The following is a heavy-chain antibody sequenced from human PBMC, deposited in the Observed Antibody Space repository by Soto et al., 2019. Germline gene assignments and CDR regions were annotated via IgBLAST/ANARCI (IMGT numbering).Heavy chain of an antibody. Sequence: QVQLVESGGGVVQPGRSLRLSCAASGFTFSSYGMHWVRQAPGKGLEWVAVISYDGSNKYYADSVKGRFTISRDNYENILFLQMNRLRAEDTAVYYCAKDSVRFFPHAGDVDVWCQGATVTVSS. CDR1: GFTFSSYG. V-gene: IGHV3-30*18. J-gene: IGHJ6*02. CDR2: ISYDGSNK. CDR3: AKDSVRFFPHAGDVDV. D-gene: IGHD3-3*01.